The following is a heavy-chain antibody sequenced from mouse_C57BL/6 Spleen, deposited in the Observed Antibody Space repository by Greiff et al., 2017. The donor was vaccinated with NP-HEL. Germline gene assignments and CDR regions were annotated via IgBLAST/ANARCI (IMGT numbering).Heavy chain of an antibody. J-gene: IGHJ2*01. CDR1: GFTFTDYY. Sequence: EVKLVESGGGLVQPGGSLSLSCAASGFTFTDYYMSWVRQPPGKALEWLGFIRNKANGYTTEYSASVKGRFTISRDNSQSILYLQMNALRAEDSATYYCARFSQLTGTRKYFDYWGQGTTLTVSS. V-gene: IGHV7-3*01. D-gene: IGHD4-1*01. CDR2: IRNKANGYTT. CDR3: ARFSQLTGTRKYFDY.